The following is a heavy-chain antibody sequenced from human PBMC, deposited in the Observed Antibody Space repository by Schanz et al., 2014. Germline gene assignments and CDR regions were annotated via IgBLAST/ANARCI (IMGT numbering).Heavy chain of an antibody. CDR3: AKVWGSDYFYPFDY. V-gene: IGHV3-23*01. Sequence: EVQMLESGGGLVQPGGSLRLSCVASGFTFRRYGMSWVRQAPGKGLEWVSVIAGDGGGPNYVDSVKGRFTISRDNSKNTLYLQMNSLRAEDTAIYYCAKVWGSDYFYPFDYWGQGTLVTVSS. D-gene: IGHD3-22*01. CDR2: IAGDGGGP. CDR1: GFTFRRYG. J-gene: IGHJ4*02.